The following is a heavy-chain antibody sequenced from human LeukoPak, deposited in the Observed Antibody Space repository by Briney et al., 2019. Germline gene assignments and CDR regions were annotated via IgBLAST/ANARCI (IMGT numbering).Heavy chain of an antibody. CDR2: IIPIFGTA. CDR3: ARGTPSHSSGWWYFDY. Sequence: GASVKVSCKASGGTFSSYAISWVRQAPGQGLEWMGGIIPIFGTANHAQKFQGRVTITADESTSTAYMELSSLRSEDTAVYYCARGTPSHSSGWWYFDYWGQGTLVTVSS. V-gene: IGHV1-69*13. D-gene: IGHD6-19*01. CDR1: GGTFSSYA. J-gene: IGHJ4*02.